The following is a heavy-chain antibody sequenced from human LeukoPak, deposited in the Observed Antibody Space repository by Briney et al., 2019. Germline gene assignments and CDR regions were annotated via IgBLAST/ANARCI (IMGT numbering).Heavy chain of an antibody. CDR2: IWYGGSNK. CDR3: AKGGSNYAYYFDY. CDR1: GFTFSSYA. J-gene: IGHJ4*02. V-gene: IGHV3-30*02. D-gene: IGHD4-11*01. Sequence: PGGSLRLSCAASGFTFSSYAMRWVRQAPGKGLEWVAVIWYGGSNKYYADSVKGRFTISRDNSKNTLYLQMNSLRAEDTAVYYCAKGGSNYAYYFDYWGQGTLVTVSS.